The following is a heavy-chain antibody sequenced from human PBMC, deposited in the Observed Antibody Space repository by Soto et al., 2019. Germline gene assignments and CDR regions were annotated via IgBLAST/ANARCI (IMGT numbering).Heavy chain of an antibody. CDR2: IIPIFGTA. J-gene: IGHJ6*02. D-gene: IGHD6-6*01. CDR1: GGTFSSYA. Sequence: QVQLVQSGAEVKKPGSSVKVSCKASGGTFSSYAISWVRQAPGQGLEWMGGIIPIFGTANYAQKFQGRVTITADESTSTAYMELSSLRSEDTAVYYCALICGCSSRRGYYYGMDVWGQGTTVTVSS. V-gene: IGHV1-69*01. CDR3: ALICGCSSRRGYYYGMDV.